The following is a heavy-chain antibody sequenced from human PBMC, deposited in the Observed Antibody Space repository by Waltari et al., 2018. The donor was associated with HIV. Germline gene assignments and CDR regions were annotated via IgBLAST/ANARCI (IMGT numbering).Heavy chain of an antibody. CDR2: ISGSSSTI. V-gene: IGHV3-48*01. J-gene: IGHJ6*02. Sequence: GKGLEFISYISGSSSTIYYADSVKGRFTISRDNARNSLYLQMNSLRAEDTAVYYCARDGWLRSAYGMDVWGQGTTVTVS. D-gene: IGHD5-12*01. CDR3: ARDGWLRSAYGMDV.